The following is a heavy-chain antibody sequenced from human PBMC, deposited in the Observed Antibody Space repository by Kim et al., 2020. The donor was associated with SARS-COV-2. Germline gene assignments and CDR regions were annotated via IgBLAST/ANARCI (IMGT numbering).Heavy chain of an antibody. CDR2: ISYDGSNK. V-gene: IGHV3-30*18. CDR1: GFTFSSYG. Sequence: GGSLRLSCAASGFTFSSYGMHWVRQAPGKGLEWVAVISYDGSNKYYADSVKGRFTISRDNSKNTLYLQMNSLRAEDTAVYYCAKSTSRRVGYAPDYWGQGTLVTVSS. D-gene: IGHD2-8*02. J-gene: IGHJ4*02. CDR3: AKSTSRRVGYAPDY.